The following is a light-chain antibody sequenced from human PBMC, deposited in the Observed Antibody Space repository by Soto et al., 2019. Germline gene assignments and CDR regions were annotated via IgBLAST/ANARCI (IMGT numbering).Light chain of an antibody. J-gene: IGKJ5*01. CDR2: GSF. Sequence: EIVLTQSPGTLSLSPGERATLSCRASQSVRSDYFAWYQQKPGQAPRLLIVGSFARATGIPARFSGSGSGSEFTLTISGLQSEDFAVYYCQQYNDRPPITFGQGTRLEIK. V-gene: IGKV3-15*01. CDR1: QSVRSD. CDR3: QQYNDRPPIT.